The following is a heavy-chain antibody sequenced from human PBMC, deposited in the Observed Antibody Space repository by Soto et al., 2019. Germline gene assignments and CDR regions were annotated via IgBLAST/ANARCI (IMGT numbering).Heavy chain of an antibody. V-gene: IGHV3-23*01. J-gene: IGHJ3*01. CDR1: GFILNNYA. CDR2: IGGTDGDSDGVP. D-gene: IGHD3-16*01. CDR3: VKRGRTWGAFDF. Sequence: VQLLESGGDLVQPGGSLRLSCVASGFILNNYAMSWVRQAPGKGLEWVSTIGGTDGDSDGVPWYEDSVKGRFTISRDSSANTLFLHMYNLRAEDSALYYGVKRGRTWGAFDFWGQGTTVVVSS.